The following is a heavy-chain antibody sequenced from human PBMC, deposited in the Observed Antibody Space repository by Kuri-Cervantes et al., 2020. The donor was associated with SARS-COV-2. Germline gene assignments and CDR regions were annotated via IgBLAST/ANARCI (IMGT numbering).Heavy chain of an antibody. CDR2: IIPILGTA. CDR3: ARGRGIQWDAFDI. Sequence: SVKVSCKASGGTFSSYAISWVRQAPGQGLEWMGRIIPILGTANYAQKFQGRVTITADKSTSTAYMELSSLRSEDTAVYYCARGRGIQWDAFDIWGQGTMVTVSS. CDR1: GGTFSSYA. D-gene: IGHD5-12*01. V-gene: IGHV1-69*04. J-gene: IGHJ3*02.